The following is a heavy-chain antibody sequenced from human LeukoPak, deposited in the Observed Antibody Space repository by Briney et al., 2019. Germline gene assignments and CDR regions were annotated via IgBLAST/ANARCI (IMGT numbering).Heavy chain of an antibody. CDR1: GFTFSSYG. Sequence: GGSLRLSCAASGFTFSSYGMHWGRQAPGKGLEWVAVISYDGSNEYYADSVKGRFTISRDNSKNTLYLQMNSLRAEDTAVYYCAKLIMITFGGVTAPFERPSDFDYWGQGTLVTVSS. J-gene: IGHJ4*02. D-gene: IGHD3-16*01. CDR3: AKLIMITFGGVTAPFERPSDFDY. CDR2: ISYDGSNE. V-gene: IGHV3-30*18.